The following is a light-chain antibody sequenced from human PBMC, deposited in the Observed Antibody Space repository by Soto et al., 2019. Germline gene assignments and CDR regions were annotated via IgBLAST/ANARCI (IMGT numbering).Light chain of an antibody. Sequence: DIQMTQSPSTLSASVGDRVTITCRASQSISSWLAWYQQKPGKAPKLLIYKASSLESGVPSRFSGSVSGTEFTLTISSLQPDDFATYYCQQYNSLWTFGQGTKVDIK. CDR2: KAS. CDR1: QSISSW. J-gene: IGKJ1*01. V-gene: IGKV1-5*03. CDR3: QQYNSLWT.